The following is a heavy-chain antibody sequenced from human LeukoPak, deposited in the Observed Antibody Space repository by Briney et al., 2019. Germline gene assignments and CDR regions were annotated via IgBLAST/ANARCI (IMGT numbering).Heavy chain of an antibody. Sequence: GGSLRLSCAASGFTFSSYAMHWVRQAPGKGLEWVAVISYDGSNKYYADSVKGRFTISRDNSKKTLCLQMNSLRAEDTAVYYCARVGSGWEFDHWGQGTLVTVSS. J-gene: IGHJ4*02. CDR2: ISYDGSNK. V-gene: IGHV3-30*14. CDR3: ARVGSGWEFDH. CDR1: GFTFSSYA. D-gene: IGHD6-19*01.